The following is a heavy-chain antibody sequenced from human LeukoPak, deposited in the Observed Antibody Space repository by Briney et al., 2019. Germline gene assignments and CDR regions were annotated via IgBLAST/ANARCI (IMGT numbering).Heavy chain of an antibody. V-gene: IGHV1-46*01. CDR1: GYSFTSHY. CDR2: INPSGSST. J-gene: IGHJ5*02. D-gene: IGHD3-16*02. Sequence: GASVKVSCKASGYSFTSHYMHWVRQAPGQGLEWMGLINPSGSSTLYAQKFQGRVTTTRDMSTTTDYMELSSLRSEDTAVYYCARDNSVGDIAWWFDPWGQGTLVTVSS. CDR3: ARDNSVGDIAWWFDP.